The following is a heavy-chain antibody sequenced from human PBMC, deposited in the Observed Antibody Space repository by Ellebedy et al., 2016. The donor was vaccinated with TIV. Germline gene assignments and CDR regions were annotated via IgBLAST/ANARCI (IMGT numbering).Heavy chain of an antibody. CDR1: GFTFSGYW. D-gene: IGHD5-12*01. V-gene: IGHV3-7*03. Sequence: GGSLRLXXVASGFTFSGYWMSWVRQAPGKGLEWVANIQQDGSDKYYVDSVKGRFTISRDNALNSLYLQMNSLRADDTAIYYCARDNYVGYDWLGGNGFDSWGQGTLVTVSS. CDR3: ARDNYVGYDWLGGNGFDS. CDR2: IQQDGSDK. J-gene: IGHJ4*02.